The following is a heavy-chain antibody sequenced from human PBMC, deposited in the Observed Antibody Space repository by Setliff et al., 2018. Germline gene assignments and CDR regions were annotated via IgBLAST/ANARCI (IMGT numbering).Heavy chain of an antibody. D-gene: IGHD6-13*01. CDR2: IYSSGST. CDR3: ARSWGGGIAAVDY. V-gene: IGHV4-30-4*08. CDR1: GGSISSGDYY. Sequence: SETLSLTCTVSGGSISSGDYYWSWIRQPPGKGLEWIGYIYSSGSTYYNPSLKSRVSISVDTSKNQFSLKLSSVTAADTAVYYCARSWGGGIAAVDYWGQGTLVTVSS. J-gene: IGHJ4*02.